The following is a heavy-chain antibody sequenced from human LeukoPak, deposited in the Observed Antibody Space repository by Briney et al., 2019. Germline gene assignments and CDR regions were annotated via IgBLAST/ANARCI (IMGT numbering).Heavy chain of an antibody. Sequence: SETLSLTCTVSGGSISSGSYYWSWIRQPAGKGLEWIGRIYTSGSTNYNPSLKSRVTISVDTSKNQFSLKPSSVTAADTAVYYCARDLRDSSGYYYEGYFDYWGQGTLVTVSS. CDR1: GGSISSGSYY. CDR3: ARDLRDSSGYYYEGYFDY. CDR2: IYTSGST. V-gene: IGHV4-61*02. D-gene: IGHD3-22*01. J-gene: IGHJ4*02.